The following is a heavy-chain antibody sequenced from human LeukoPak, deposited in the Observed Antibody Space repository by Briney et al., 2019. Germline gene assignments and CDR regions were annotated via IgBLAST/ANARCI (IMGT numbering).Heavy chain of an antibody. CDR3: AKDTSDTAMSFDY. V-gene: IGHV3-23*01. Sequence: GGSLRLSCAASGITFSSYGMSWVRQAPGKGLEWVSSISSTGGTTYYADSVKGRFTISRDNSKNTLYLQMNSLRAEDTAVYYCAKDTSDTAMSFDYWGQGTLVTVSS. CDR2: ISSTGGTT. J-gene: IGHJ4*02. D-gene: IGHD5-18*01. CDR1: GITFSSYG.